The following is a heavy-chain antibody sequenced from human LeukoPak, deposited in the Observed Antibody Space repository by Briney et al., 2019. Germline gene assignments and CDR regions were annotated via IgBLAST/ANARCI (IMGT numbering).Heavy chain of an antibody. D-gene: IGHD3-22*01. V-gene: IGHV4-34*01. CDR2: INHSGST. CDR1: GGSFSGYY. CDR3: ARGYQYYYDSSGYWGYYYGMDV. J-gene: IGHJ6*02. Sequence: SETLSLTCAVYGGSFSGYYWSWIRQPLGKGLEWIGEINHSGSTNYNPSLKSRVTISVDTSKNQFSLKLSSVTAADTAVYYCARGYQYYYDSSGYWGYYYGMDVWGQGTTVTVSS.